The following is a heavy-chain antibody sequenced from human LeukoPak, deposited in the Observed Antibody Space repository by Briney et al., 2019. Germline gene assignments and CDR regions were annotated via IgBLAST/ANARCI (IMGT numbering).Heavy chain of an antibody. V-gene: IGHV3-11*01. CDR3: ARDRGSYDSSGYYSSYYFDY. J-gene: IGHJ4*02. CDR2: ISSSGSTI. CDR1: GFTFSDYY. D-gene: IGHD3-22*01. Sequence: GGSLRLSCAASGFTFSDYYMSWIRQAPGKGLEWVSYISSSGSTINYADSVKGRFTISRDNAKNSLYLQMNSLRAEDTAVYYCARDRGSYDSSGYYSSYYFDYWGQGTLVTVSS.